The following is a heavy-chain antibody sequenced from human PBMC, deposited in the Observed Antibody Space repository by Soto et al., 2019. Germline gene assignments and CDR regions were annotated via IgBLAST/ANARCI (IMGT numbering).Heavy chain of an antibody. Sequence: QVQLVQSGAEEKKPGASVKVSCKASGYTFTSYAMHCVRQAPGQRLEWMGWINAGNGNTKYSQKFQGRVTITRDTSASTAYMELSSLRSEDTAVYYCARDLGYALPDYWGQGTLVTVSS. CDR1: GYTFTSYA. D-gene: IGHD2-15*01. V-gene: IGHV1-3*05. CDR2: INAGNGNT. J-gene: IGHJ4*02. CDR3: ARDLGYALPDY.